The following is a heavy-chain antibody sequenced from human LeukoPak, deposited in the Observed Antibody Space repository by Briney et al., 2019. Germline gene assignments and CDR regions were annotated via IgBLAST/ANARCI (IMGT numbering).Heavy chain of an antibody. J-gene: IGHJ4*02. CDR2: ISDTGGAT. V-gene: IGHV3-23*01. CDR1: GFTFSSYA. CDR3: AKDNDFWSGYYSY. D-gene: IGHD3-3*01. Sequence: GGSLRLSCAASGFTFSSYAMSWVRQAPGKGLEWVSAISDTGGATYYADSVKGRFTISRDNSKNTLYLQMNSLRAEDTAVYYCAKDNDFWSGYYSYWGQGTLVTVSS.